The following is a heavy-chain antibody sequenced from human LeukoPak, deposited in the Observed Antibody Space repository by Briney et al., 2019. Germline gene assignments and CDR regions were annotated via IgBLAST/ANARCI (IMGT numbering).Heavy chain of an antibody. CDR1: GFTFSSYS. V-gene: IGHV3-21*01. Sequence: GGSLRLSCAASGFTFSSYSMNWVRQAPGKGLEWVSSISSSSCYIYYADSVKGRFTISRDNAKNSLYLQMNSLRAEDTAVYYCARLSSASIAAAAPFDYWGQGTLVTVSS. CDR2: ISSSSCYI. CDR3: ARLSSASIAAAAPFDY. J-gene: IGHJ4*02. D-gene: IGHD6-13*01.